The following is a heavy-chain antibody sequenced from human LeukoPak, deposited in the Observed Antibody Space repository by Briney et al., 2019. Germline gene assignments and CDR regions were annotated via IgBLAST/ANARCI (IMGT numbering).Heavy chain of an antibody. CDR3: AKAAEVGSYRHFDY. CDR1: GFTFSSYG. Sequence: GGSLRLSCAASGFTFSSYGMSWVRQAPGKGLEWVSVISGSGGSTYHADSVRGRFTISRDNSKNTLYLQMNSLRAEDTALYYCAKAAEVGSYRHFDYWGQGTLVTVSS. CDR2: ISGSGGST. V-gene: IGHV3-23*01. D-gene: IGHD3-16*02. J-gene: IGHJ4*02.